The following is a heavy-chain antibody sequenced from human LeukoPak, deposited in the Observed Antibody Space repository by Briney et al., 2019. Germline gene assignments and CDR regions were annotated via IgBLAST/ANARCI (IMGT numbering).Heavy chain of an antibody. CDR3: ARGSSRAYYYDGSGYYFYY. CDR2: INPSGGST. D-gene: IGHD3-22*01. V-gene: IGHV1-46*01. CDR1: GYTFTSYY. Sequence: GASVKVSCKASGYTFTSYYMHWVRQAPGQGLEWMGIINPSGGSTSYAQKFQGRVTMTRDTSTSTVYMELSSLRSEDTAVYYCARGSSRAYYYDGSGYYFYYWGQGTLVTVSS. J-gene: IGHJ4*02.